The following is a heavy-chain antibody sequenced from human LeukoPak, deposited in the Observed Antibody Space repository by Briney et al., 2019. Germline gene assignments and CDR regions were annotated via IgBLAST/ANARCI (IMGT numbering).Heavy chain of an antibody. D-gene: IGHD4-17*01. CDR2: INHSGST. CDR3: ARVGVTTGFFFDY. CDR1: GGSXSGYY. V-gene: IGHV4-34*01. Sequence: EXLSLTXXVYGGSXSGYYWSWIRQPPGKGLEWIGEINHSGSTNYNPSLKSRVTISVDTSKNQFSLKLSSVTAADTAVYYCARVGVTTGFFFDYWGQGTLVTVSS. J-gene: IGHJ4*02.